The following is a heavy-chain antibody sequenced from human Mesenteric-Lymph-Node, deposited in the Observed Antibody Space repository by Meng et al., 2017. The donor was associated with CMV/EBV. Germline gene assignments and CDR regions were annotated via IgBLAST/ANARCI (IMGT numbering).Heavy chain of an antibody. CDR2: INSDGSST. J-gene: IGHJ6*02. D-gene: IGHD3-10*01. Sequence: LKISCAASGFTFSSYWMHWVRQAPGKGLVWVSRINSDGSSTSYADSVKGRFTISRDNSKNTLYLQMNSLRAEDTAVYYCAKVMVRGNYGMDVWGQGTTVTVSS. CDR1: GFTFSSYW. CDR3: AKVMVRGNYGMDV. V-gene: IGHV3-74*01.